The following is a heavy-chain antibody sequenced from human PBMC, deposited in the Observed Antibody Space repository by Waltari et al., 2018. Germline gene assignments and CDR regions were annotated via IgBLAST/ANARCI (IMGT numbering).Heavy chain of an antibody. D-gene: IGHD1-1*01. CDR3: VRRSYATRIDY. J-gene: IGHJ4*02. V-gene: IGHV4-38-2*01. Sequence: QVQLQESGPGLVKPSETLSLTCAVSGYSISSGYYWGWIRQPPGKGLEWIGSIYHSGSTYYNPSLKSRVTISVDTSKNQFSLKLSSVTAADTAVYYCVRRSYATRIDYWGQGTLVTVSS. CDR1: GYSISSGYY. CDR2: IYHSGST.